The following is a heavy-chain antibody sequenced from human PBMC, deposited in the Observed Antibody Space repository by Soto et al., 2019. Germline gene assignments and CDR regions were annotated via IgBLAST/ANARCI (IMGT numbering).Heavy chain of an antibody. V-gene: IGHV3-23*01. CDR2: INGGGDAT. CDR1: GFGFHSFA. D-gene: IGHD6-13*01. CDR3: AKESAATGIPFFDY. Sequence: EVQLLESGGGLVQPGGSLRLPCAASGFGFHSFAMSWVRQTPGTGLEWVAGINGGGDATYYTDSVRGRFTISRDNFKNPLYLQMDSLRAEDTAVYYCAKESAATGIPFFDYWGQGTLVTVSS. J-gene: IGHJ4*02.